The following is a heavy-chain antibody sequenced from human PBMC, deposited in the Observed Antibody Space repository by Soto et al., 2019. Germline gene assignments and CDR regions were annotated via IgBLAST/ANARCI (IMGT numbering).Heavy chain of an antibody. J-gene: IGHJ4*02. CDR2: IYYSGST. CDR1: GGSISSGDYY. V-gene: IGHV4-30-4*01. Sequence: TSETLSLTCTVSGGSISSGDYYWSWIRQPPGKGLEWIGYIYYSGSTYYNPSLKSRVTISVDTSKNQFSLKLSSVTAADTAVYYCARGTYYYDSSGYYRFDYWGQGTLVTVSS. CDR3: ARGTYYYDSSGYYRFDY. D-gene: IGHD3-22*01.